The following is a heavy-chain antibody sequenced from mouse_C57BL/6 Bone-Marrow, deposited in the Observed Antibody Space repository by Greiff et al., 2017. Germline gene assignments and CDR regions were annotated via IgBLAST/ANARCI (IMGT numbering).Heavy chain of an antibody. J-gene: IGHJ1*03. Sequence: EVKLQESGGGLVQPGGSMKLSCAASGFTFSDAWMDWVRQSPEKGLEWVAEIRNKANNHATYYAESVKGKFTISRDDSKSSVYLQMNSLRAEDTGIYYCTSRLTGYWYFDVWGTGTTVTVSS. CDR3: TSRLTGYWYFDV. V-gene: IGHV6-6*01. CDR1: GFTFSDAW. CDR2: IRNKANNHAT. D-gene: IGHD4-1*01.